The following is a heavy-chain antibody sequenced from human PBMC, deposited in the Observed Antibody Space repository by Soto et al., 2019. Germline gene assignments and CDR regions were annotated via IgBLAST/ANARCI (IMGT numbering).Heavy chain of an antibody. CDR1: GGSISSYY. Sequence: SETLSLTCTVSGGSISSYYWSWIRQPPGKGLEWIGYIYYSGSTNYNPSLKSRVTISVDTSKNQFSLKLSSVTAADTAVYYCARAGRSSKSSYYYYMDVWGKGTTVTVSS. CDR3: ARAGRSSKSSYYYYMDV. J-gene: IGHJ6*03. CDR2: IYYSGST. D-gene: IGHD6-6*01. V-gene: IGHV4-59*01.